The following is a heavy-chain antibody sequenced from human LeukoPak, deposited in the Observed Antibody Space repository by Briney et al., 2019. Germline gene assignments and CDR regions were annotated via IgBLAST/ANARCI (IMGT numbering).Heavy chain of an antibody. CDR2: ISGSGGST. J-gene: IGHJ4*02. CDR3: AKVVGATKTYFDY. D-gene: IGHD1-26*01. Sequence: GGSLRLSCAASGFTFSSYAMSWVRQAPGKGLEWVSAISGSGGSTYYADSVKGRFTISRGNSKNTLYLQMNSLRAEDTAVYYCAKVVGATKTYFDYWGQGTLVTVSS. V-gene: IGHV3-23*01. CDR1: GFTFSSYA.